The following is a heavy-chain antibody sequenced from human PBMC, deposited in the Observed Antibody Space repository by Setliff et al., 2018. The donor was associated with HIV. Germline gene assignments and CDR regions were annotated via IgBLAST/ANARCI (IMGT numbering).Heavy chain of an antibody. Sequence: GGSLRLSCAASGFTFSDYYMSWIRQAPGKGLEWVSYISSSSSYTNYADSVKGRFTISRDNAKNSLYLQMNSLRAEDTAVYYCARAGRYGAETDYWGQGTLVTVSS. J-gene: IGHJ4*02. D-gene: IGHD5-12*01. CDR2: ISSSSSYT. CDR1: GFTFSDYY. V-gene: IGHV3-11*05. CDR3: ARAGRYGAETDY.